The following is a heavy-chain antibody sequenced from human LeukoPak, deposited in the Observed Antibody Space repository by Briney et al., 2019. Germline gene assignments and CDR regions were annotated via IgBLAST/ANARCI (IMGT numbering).Heavy chain of an antibody. D-gene: IGHD3-22*01. CDR1: GFTFSSYA. Sequence: GGSLRLSCAASGFTFSSYAMSWVRQAPGKGLEWVSAISGSGGSTYYADSVKGRFTISRDNSKNTLYLQMNSLRAEDTAVYYCAKEITYYYDSSGYYFDYWGQETLVTVSS. CDR3: AKEITYYYDSSGYYFDY. V-gene: IGHV3-23*01. J-gene: IGHJ4*02. CDR2: ISGSGGST.